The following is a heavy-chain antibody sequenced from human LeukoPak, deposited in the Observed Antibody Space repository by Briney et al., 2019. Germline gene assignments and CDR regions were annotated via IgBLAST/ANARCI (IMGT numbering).Heavy chain of an antibody. CDR3: ASDYYDRSQY. CDR2: ISSNGSTI. D-gene: IGHD3-22*01. V-gene: IGHV3-48*03. J-gene: IGHJ4*02. Sequence: PGGSLRLFCVASGLTFSSYDMHWVLHAPGKGLECVSYISSNGSTIYEADSVKGRFTISRDNAKNSRYLQMNSLRAEDTAVYYCASDYYDRSQYWGQGTLVTVSS. CDR1: GLTFSSYD.